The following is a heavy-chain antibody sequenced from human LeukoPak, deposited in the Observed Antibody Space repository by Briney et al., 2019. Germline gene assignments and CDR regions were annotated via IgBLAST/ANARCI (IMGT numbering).Heavy chain of an antibody. Sequence: SVKVSCKASGGTFSSYAISWVRQAPGQGLEWMGRIIPIFGTANYAQTFQGRVTITTDESTSTAYMELSSLRSEDTAVYYCASGFGELLEDYFDYWGQGTLVTVSS. CDR3: ASGFGELLEDYFDY. J-gene: IGHJ4*02. V-gene: IGHV1-69*05. CDR1: GGTFSSYA. D-gene: IGHD3-10*01. CDR2: IIPIFGTA.